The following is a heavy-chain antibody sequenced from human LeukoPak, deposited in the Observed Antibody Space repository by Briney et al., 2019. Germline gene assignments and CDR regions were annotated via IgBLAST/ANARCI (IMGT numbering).Heavy chain of an antibody. D-gene: IGHD6-19*01. Sequence: GGSLRLSCAASGFIFSSYAMHWVRQAPGKGLEWVAVISYDGSNKYYADSVKGRFTISRDNSKNTLYLQMNSLRAEDTAVYYCAREGRWLYTFDYWGQGTLVTVSS. CDR2: ISYDGSNK. CDR1: GFIFSSYA. V-gene: IGHV3-30-3*01. J-gene: IGHJ4*02. CDR3: AREGRWLYTFDY.